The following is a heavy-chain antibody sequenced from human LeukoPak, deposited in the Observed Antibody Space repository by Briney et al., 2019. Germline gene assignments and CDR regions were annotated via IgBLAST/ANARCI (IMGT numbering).Heavy chain of an antibody. CDR1: GGSISSYY. J-gene: IGHJ5*02. D-gene: IGHD2-2*01. CDR2: IYYSGST. Sequence: SETLSLTCTVSGGSISSYYWSWIRQPPGKGLEWIGYIYYSGSTNYNPSLKSRVTISVDTSKNRFSLKLSSVTAADTAVYYCARDSNDGWFDPWGQGTLVTVSS. CDR3: ARDSNDGWFDP. V-gene: IGHV4-59*01.